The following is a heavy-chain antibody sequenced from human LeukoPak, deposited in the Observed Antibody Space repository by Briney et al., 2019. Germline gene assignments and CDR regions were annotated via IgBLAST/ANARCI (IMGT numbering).Heavy chain of an antibody. D-gene: IGHD2-21*01. CDR2: INHSGST. J-gene: IGHJ4*02. CDR1: GGSFSGYY. Sequence: SETLSLTCAVYGGSFSGYYWSWIRQPPGKGPEWIGEINHSGSTNYNPSLKSRVTISVDTSKNQFSLKLSSVTAADTAVYYCARARLFNDYWGQGTLVTVSS. V-gene: IGHV4-34*01. CDR3: ARARLFNDY.